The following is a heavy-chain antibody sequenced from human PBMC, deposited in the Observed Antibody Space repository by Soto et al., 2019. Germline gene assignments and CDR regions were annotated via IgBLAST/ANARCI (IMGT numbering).Heavy chain of an antibody. D-gene: IGHD6-6*01. V-gene: IGHV1-69*13. CDR1: GGTFSSYA. CDR2: IVPIFGTA. Sequence: GASVKVSCKASGGTFSSYAISWVRQAPGQGLEWMGGIVPIFGTANYAQKFQGRVTITADESTSTAYMELSSLRSEDTAVYYCARAVSSSTKPAFDYWGQGALVTVSS. J-gene: IGHJ4*02. CDR3: ARAVSSSTKPAFDY.